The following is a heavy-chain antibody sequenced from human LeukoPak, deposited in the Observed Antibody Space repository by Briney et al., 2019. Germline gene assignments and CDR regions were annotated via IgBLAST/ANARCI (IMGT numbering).Heavy chain of an antibody. J-gene: IGHJ3*02. CDR2: IKQDGSGK. D-gene: IGHD2-2*01. Sequence: GGSLRLSCAASGFTFSTYWMSWVRQAPGKGLEWVANIKQDGSGKYYVDSVKGRFTISRDNAKNSLYLQMNSLRAEDTAVYYCASLIVVVPAAMRGSDAFDIWGQGTMVTVSS. V-gene: IGHV3-7*01. CDR1: GFTFSTYW. CDR3: ASLIVVVPAAMRGSDAFDI.